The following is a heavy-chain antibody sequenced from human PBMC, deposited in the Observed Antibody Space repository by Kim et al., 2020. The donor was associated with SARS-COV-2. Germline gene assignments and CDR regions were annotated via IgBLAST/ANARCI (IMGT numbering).Heavy chain of an antibody. V-gene: IGHV5-51*01. J-gene: IGHJ4*02. CDR3: VRSSTIIRGLTFDL. D-gene: IGHD3-10*01. Sequence: YGPALEGQVTISADRSVDTAYLQWSSLKASDTAMYYCVRSSTIIRGLTFDLWGQGTLVTVSS.